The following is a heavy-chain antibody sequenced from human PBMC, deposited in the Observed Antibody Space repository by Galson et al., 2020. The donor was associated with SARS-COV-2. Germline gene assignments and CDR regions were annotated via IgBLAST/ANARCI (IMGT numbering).Heavy chain of an antibody. CDR1: GFSLSTSGMC. CDR3: ARALIAAAGTPVDC. J-gene: IGHJ4*02. Sequence: SGPTLVKPTQTLTLTCTFSGFSLSTSGMCVSWIRQPPGKALEWLARIDWDDDKYYSTSLKTRLTVSKDTSKNQVVLTMTNMDPVDTATYYCARALIAAAGTPVDCWGQGTLVTVAS. V-gene: IGHV2-70*11. D-gene: IGHD6-13*01. CDR2: IDWDDDK.